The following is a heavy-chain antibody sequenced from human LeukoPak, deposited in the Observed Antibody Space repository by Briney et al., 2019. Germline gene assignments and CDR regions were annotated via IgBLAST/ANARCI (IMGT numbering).Heavy chain of an antibody. V-gene: IGHV1-18*01. CDR3: ARDRRRDLTGYYRGAFDI. D-gene: IGHD3-9*01. J-gene: IGHJ3*02. CDR2: ISAYNGNT. CDR1: GYTFTSYG. Sequence: GASVKVSCKASGYTFTSYGISWVRQAPGQGLEWMGWISAYNGNTNYVQKLQGRVTMTTDTSTSTAYMELRSLRSDDTAVYYCARDRRRDLTGYYRGAFDIWGQGTMVTVSS.